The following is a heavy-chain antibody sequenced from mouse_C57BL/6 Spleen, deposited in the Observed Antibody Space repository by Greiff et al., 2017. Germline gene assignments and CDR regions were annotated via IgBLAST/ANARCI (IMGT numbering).Heavy chain of an antibody. CDR1: GYAFSSYW. V-gene: IGHV1-80*01. D-gene: IGHD1-1*01. CDR3: ARGAYGSSYWYFDV. J-gene: IGHJ1*03. Sequence: VQLQQSGAELVKPGASVTISCKASGYAFSSYWMNWVKQRPGKGLEWIGQIYPGDGDTNYNGKFKGKATLTADKSSSTAYMQLSSLTSEDAAVYFCARGAYGSSYWYFDVWGTGTPVTVSS. CDR2: IYPGDGDT.